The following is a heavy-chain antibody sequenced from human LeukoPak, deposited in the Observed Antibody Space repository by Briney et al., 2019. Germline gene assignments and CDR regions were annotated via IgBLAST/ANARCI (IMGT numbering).Heavy chain of an antibody. V-gene: IGHV3-15*01. Sequence: GGSLRLSCAASGFTFINARMRRVRQAPGKGLEWVGRIKSKTNGGTADYAAFVKGRFTISRDDSKSTLYLQMSSLKTEDTAVYYCIYYYDSSGAHFDYWGQGTLVTVSS. CDR1: GFTFINAR. J-gene: IGHJ4*02. CDR2: IKSKTNGGTA. CDR3: IYYYDSSGAHFDY. D-gene: IGHD3-22*01.